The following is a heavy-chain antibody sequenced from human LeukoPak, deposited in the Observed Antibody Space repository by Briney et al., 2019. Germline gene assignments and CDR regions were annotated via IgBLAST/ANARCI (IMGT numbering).Heavy chain of an antibody. CDR3: AREGSSWLYYYYGMDV. J-gene: IGHJ6*02. Sequence: AASVKVSCKASGYTFTSYGISWVRQAPGQGLEWMGWISAYNGNTNYAQKLQGRVTMTTDTSTSTAYMELRSLRSDDTAVYYCAREGSSWLYYYYGMDVWGQETTVTVSS. CDR1: GYTFTSYG. CDR2: ISAYNGNT. D-gene: IGHD6-13*01. V-gene: IGHV1-18*01.